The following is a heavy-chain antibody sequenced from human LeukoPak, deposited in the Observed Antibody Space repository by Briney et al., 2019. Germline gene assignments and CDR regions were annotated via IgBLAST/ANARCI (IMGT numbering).Heavy chain of an antibody. J-gene: IGHJ5*02. CDR1: GFTSSSYW. D-gene: IGHD2-15*01. CDR3: VRGGESTWS. CDR2: INNDGSGT. Sequence: PGGSLRLSCAASGFTSSSYWMHWVRQAPGKGPVWVSRINNDGSGTTYADSVKGRFTISRDDAKNTLYLQMNSLRAEDTAVYYCVRGGESTWSWGQGTLVTVSS. V-gene: IGHV3-74*01.